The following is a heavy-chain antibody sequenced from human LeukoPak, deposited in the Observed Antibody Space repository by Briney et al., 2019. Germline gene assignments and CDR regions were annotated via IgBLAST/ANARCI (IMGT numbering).Heavy chain of an antibody. CDR1: GFTVSSNY. CDR2: IYSGGST. CDR3: ARSDRITEGDY. Sequence: QPGGSLRLSCAASGFTVSSNYMSWVRQAPGKGLEWVSVIYSGGSTYYADSVKGRFTISRDNSKNTLYLQMNSLRAEDTAVYYCARSDRITEGDYWGQGTLVTVSS. D-gene: IGHD1-20*01. V-gene: IGHV3-53*01. J-gene: IGHJ4*02.